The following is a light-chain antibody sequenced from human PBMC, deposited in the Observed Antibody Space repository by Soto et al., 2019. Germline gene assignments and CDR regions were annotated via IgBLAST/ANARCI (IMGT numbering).Light chain of an antibody. V-gene: IGKV3-20*01. Sequence: EFVLTQSPGTLSVSPGERATLSCRASESVSSRYLAWYQQKPGQAPRLLIYGASSRATGIPDRFSGSGSGTDFTLTISRLEPEDFAVYYCQQYGSSGTFGQGTKVDIK. J-gene: IGKJ1*01. CDR1: ESVSSRY. CDR3: QQYGSSGT. CDR2: GAS.